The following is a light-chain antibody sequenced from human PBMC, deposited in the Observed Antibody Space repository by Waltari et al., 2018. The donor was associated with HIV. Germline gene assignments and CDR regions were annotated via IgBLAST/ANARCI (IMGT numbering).Light chain of an antibody. J-gene: IGLJ2*01. Sequence: SYELTQQPSVSVSPGPTSRITCPGDALPRQYAYWYQQKPGQAPVLVIYKDSERPSGIPERFSVSSSGTTVTLTISVVQAEDEADYDCQSADSSGTYGVFGGGTKLTVL. CDR3: QSADSSGTYGV. CDR1: ALPRQY. V-gene: IGLV3-25*03. CDR2: KDS.